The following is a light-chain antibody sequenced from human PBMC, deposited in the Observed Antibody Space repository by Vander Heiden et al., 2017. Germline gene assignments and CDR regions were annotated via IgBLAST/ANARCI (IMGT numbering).Light chain of an antibody. CDR2: STN. CDR1: SGSVSTSYF. V-gene: IGLV8-61*01. Sequence: QTVVTQEPSLSVSPGGTVTLTCGLSSGSVSTSYFPSWYQQTPGQSPRTLIYSTNTRSPGVPDRFSGSILGNKAALTITGAQADDECDYYCVLYMGNGISVFGGGTKLTVL. J-gene: IGLJ3*02. CDR3: VLYMGNGISV.